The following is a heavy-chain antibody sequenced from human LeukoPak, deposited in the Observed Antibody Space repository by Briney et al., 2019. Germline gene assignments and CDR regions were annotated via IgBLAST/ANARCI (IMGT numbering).Heavy chain of an antibody. D-gene: IGHD3-22*01. J-gene: IGHJ4*02. CDR3: ARSSGHRSDS. CDR2: IIPIFGTA. V-gene: IGHV1-69*05. CDR1: GGTFSSYT. Sequence: GASVKVSCKASGGTFSSYTISWVRQAPGQGLEWMGQIIPIFGTANYAQKFQGRVTITTDESTRTAYMELSSLRSDDTAFYYCARSSGHRSDSWGQGTLVIVSS.